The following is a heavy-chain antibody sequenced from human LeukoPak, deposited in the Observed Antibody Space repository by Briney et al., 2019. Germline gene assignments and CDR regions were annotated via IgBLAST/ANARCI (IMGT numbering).Heavy chain of an antibody. CDR3: ARGDYGYFYGMYV. CDR2: IWYDGSKN. V-gene: IGHV3-33*01. CDR1: GFTFSNHG. J-gene: IGHJ6*02. Sequence: GRSLRLSCAASGFTFSNHGMHWVRQAPGKGLEWVAVIWYDGSKNYYADSVKGRFTISRDNSKNTLYLQMNSLRVEDTAVYYCARGDYGYFYGMYVWGQGTTVTVSS.